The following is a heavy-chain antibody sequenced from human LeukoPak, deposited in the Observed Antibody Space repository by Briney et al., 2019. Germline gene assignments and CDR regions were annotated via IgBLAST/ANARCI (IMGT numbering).Heavy chain of an antibody. CDR2: IYYSGST. CDR3: ASYDYTSAYYFDY. J-gene: IGHJ4*02. Sequence: SETLSLTCTVSGGSISRSSYYWGWIRQPPGKGLEWVGSIYYSGSTYYNPSLKGRVAISVDTSKNQFSLKLSSVTAADTAVYYCASYDYTSAYYFDYWGQGTLVTVSS. D-gene: IGHD4-11*01. CDR1: GGSISRSSYY. V-gene: IGHV4-39*01.